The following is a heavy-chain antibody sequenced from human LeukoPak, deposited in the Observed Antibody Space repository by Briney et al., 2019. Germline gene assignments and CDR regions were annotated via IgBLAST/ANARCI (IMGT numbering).Heavy chain of an antibody. D-gene: IGHD2-21*02. Sequence: SETLSLTCTVSGASISSYYWSWIRQPAGKGLEWIGRIHTSGTTNYNPSLKSRVTMSVDTSKNQFSLKLSSVTAADTAVYYCARVVVVTAAREAYYYYYYMDVWGKGTTVTIPS. V-gene: IGHV4-4*07. CDR2: IHTSGTT. CDR3: ARVVVVTAAREAYYYYYYMDV. CDR1: GASISSYY. J-gene: IGHJ6*03.